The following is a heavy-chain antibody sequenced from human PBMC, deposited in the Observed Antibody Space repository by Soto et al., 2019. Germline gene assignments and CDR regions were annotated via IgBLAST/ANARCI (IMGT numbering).Heavy chain of an antibody. Sequence: PGGSLRLSCAASGFTFSSYGMHWVRQAPGKGLEWVAVISYDGSNKYYADSVKGRFTISRDNSKNTLYLQMNSLRAEDTAVYYCAKGTERNTYYDFWSGGSKYFQHWGQGTLVTVSS. CDR1: GFTFSSYG. D-gene: IGHD3-3*01. CDR3: AKGTERNTYYDFWSGGSKYFQH. CDR2: ISYDGSNK. V-gene: IGHV3-30*18. J-gene: IGHJ1*01.